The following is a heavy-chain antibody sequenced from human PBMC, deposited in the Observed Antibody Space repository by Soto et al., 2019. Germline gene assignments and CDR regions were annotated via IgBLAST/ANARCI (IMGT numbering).Heavy chain of an antibody. V-gene: IGHV3-30*18. D-gene: IGHD6-13*01. J-gene: IGHJ5*02. CDR2: ISYDGSNK. CDR3: AKIAAGLYNWFDP. CDR1: GFTFSSYG. Sequence: QVQLVESGGGVVQPGRSLRLSCAASGFTFSSYGMHWVRQAPGKGLEWVAVISYDGSNKYYADSVKGRFTISRDNSKNTLYLQMNSLRAEDTAVYYCAKIAAGLYNWFDPWGQGTLVTVSS.